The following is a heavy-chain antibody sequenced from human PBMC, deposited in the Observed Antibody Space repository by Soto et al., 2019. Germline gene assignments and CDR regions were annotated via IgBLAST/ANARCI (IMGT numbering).Heavy chain of an antibody. V-gene: IGHV3-23*01. CDR2: IDGSGGIT. CDR3: VKNSGWFNT. Sequence: GGSLRLSCAASGFTFGTTDMSWVRQAPGEGLEWVSTIDGSGGITYYADSVKGRFTIPRDNSRNTVYLQMNSLRGDDTALYYCVKNSGWFNTWGQGALVTVSS. D-gene: IGHD3-10*01. J-gene: IGHJ5*02. CDR1: GFTFGTTD.